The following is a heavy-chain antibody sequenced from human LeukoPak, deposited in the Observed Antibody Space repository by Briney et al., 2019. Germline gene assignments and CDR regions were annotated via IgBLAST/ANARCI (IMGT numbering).Heavy chain of an antibody. V-gene: IGHV1-2*02. CDR2: INPNSGGT. Sequence: ASVKVSCKASGYTFTGYYMRWVRQAPGQGLEWMGWINPNSGGTNYAQKFQGRVTMTRDTSISTAYMELSRLRSDDTAVYYCARDSCGSCYWAVEYYYYYGMDVWGQGTTVTVSS. CDR1: GYTFTGYY. CDR3: ARDSCGSCYWAVEYYYYYGMDV. D-gene: IGHD2-15*01. J-gene: IGHJ6*02.